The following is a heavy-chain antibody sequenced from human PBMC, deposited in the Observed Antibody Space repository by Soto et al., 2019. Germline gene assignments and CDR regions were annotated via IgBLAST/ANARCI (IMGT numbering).Heavy chain of an antibody. V-gene: IGHV3-30-3*01. J-gene: IGHJ4*02. CDR3: ARELDYYGSGVIVY. CDR1: GFTVSSYV. Sequence: SGGSLRLSCAASGFTVSSYVMHWVRQAPGKGLEWVAVISYDGSNKYYADSVKGRFTISRDNSKNTLYLQMGSLRAEDMAVYYCARELDYYGSGVIVYWGQGTLVTVSS. D-gene: IGHD3-10*01. CDR2: ISYDGSNK.